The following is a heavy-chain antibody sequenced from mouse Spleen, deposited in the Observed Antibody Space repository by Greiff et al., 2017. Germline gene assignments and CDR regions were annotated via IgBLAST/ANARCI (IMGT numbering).Heavy chain of an antibody. V-gene: IGHV1-82*01. Sequence: QVQLQQSGPELVKPGASVKISCKASGYAFSSSWMNWVKQRPGKGLEWIGRIYPGDGDTNYNGKFKGKATLTADKSSSTAYMQLSSLTSEDSAVYFCARWGTTVVETLDYWGQGTTLTVSS. CDR1: GYAFSSSW. CDR3: ARWGTTVVETLDY. J-gene: IGHJ2*01. D-gene: IGHD1-1*01. CDR2: IYPGDGDT.